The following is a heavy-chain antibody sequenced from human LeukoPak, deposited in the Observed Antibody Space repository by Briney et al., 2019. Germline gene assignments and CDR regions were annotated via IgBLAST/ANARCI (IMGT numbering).Heavy chain of an antibody. J-gene: IGHJ4*02. D-gene: IGHD3-10*02. CDR1: GFTFRRFW. V-gene: IGHV3-7*01. Sequence: GGSLRLPCAASGFTFRRFWMTWVRQAPGKGLEWVANIKEDGSEKYYVESVRGRFTISRDNARNSLYLQLNGLRAEDPAVYYCMRWSEEQLFEIDYWGQGTPVTAS. CDR3: MRWSEEQLFEIDY. CDR2: IKEDGSEK.